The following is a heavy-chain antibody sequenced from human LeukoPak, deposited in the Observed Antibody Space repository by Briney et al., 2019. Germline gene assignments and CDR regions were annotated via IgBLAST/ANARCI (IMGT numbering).Heavy chain of an antibody. V-gene: IGHV4-59*08. D-gene: IGHD6-13*01. CDR3: ARLSGSSWYIGSYHWFDP. CDR1: GGSISSYY. CDR2: IYYSGST. J-gene: IGHJ5*02. Sequence: SETLSLTCTVSGGSISSYYWSWIRQPPGKGLEWIGYIYYSGSTNYNPSLKSRVTISVDTSKNQFSLKLSSVTAADTAVYYCARLSGSSWYIGSYHWFDPWGQGTLVTVSS.